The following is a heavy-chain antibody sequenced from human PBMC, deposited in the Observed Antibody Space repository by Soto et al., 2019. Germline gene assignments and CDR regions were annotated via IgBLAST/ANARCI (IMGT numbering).Heavy chain of an antibody. CDR3: ARRWATVTTSWFDP. CDR2: INHSGST. CDR1: GGSFSGYY. V-gene: IGHV4-34*01. Sequence: QVQLQQWGAGLLKPSETLSLTCAVYGGSFSGYYWSWIRQPPGKGLEWIGEINHSGSTNYNPSLKIRVTISVDTSKNQFSLKLSSVPAADTAVYYCARRWATVTTSWFDPWGQGTLVTVSS. J-gene: IGHJ5*02. D-gene: IGHD4-17*01.